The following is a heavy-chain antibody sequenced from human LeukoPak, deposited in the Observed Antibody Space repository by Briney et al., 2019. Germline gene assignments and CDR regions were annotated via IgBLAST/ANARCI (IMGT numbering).Heavy chain of an antibody. CDR1: GGPISSNNW. J-gene: IGHJ4*02. CDR2: IYHTGST. Sequence: SGTLSLTCAVSGGPISSNNWWGWVRQPPGKGLEWIGEIYHTGSTNYSPSLRSRVTMSIDKSNNQFSLNLNSVTAADTAVYYCAKSGDYLWDYWGQGTLVTVSS. V-gene: IGHV4-4*02. D-gene: IGHD3-16*01. CDR3: AKSGDYLWDY.